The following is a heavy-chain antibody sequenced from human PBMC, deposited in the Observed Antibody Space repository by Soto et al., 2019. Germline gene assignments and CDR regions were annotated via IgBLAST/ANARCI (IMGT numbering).Heavy chain of an antibody. Sequence: GSLRLSCAASGVTFSSYRMNWVRQAAVRGLEWVSSISSSSSYIYYADSVKGRFTISRDNAKNSLYMKMNSLRAEDTAVYYCARYHKGSYYYGMHVSGQGNTVTVSS. CDR2: ISSSSSYI. V-gene: IGHV3-21*01. J-gene: IGHJ6*02. CDR3: ARYHKGSYYYGMHV. D-gene: IGHD1-26*01. CDR1: GVTFSSYR.